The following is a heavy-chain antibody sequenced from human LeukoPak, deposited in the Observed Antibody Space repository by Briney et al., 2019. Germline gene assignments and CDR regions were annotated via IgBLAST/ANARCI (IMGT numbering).Heavy chain of an antibody. Sequence: SVKVSCKASGYTFTSHDVNWLRQATGQGLEWLGGIIPIFGTANYAQKFQGRVTVTADESTSTAYMELSSLRSEDTAVHYCARTPGDSSGWLDWGQGTLVTVSS. CDR1: GYTFTSHD. CDR3: ARTPGDSSGWLD. CDR2: IIPIFGTA. V-gene: IGHV1-69*13. J-gene: IGHJ4*02. D-gene: IGHD6-19*01.